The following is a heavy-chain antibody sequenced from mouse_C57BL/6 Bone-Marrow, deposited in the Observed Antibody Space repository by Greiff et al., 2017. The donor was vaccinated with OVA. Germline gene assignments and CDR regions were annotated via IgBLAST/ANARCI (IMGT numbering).Heavy chain of an antibody. Sequence: VQLQQSGAELVRPGASVKLSCTASGFNIKDDYMHWVKQRPEQGLEWIGWIDPENGDTEYASKFQGKATITADTSSNTAYLQLSSLTSEDTAVYYCTTRRYYDYPWFADWGQGTLVTVSA. CDR1: GFNIKDDY. CDR2: IDPENGDT. V-gene: IGHV14-4*01. CDR3: TTRRYYDYPWFAD. J-gene: IGHJ3*01. D-gene: IGHD2-4*01.